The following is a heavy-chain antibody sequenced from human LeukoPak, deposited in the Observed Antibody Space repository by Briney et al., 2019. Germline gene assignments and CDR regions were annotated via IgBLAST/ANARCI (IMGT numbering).Heavy chain of an antibody. J-gene: IGHJ4*02. CDR3: ARYCSSTSCYAAFDY. CDR2: IYSSGST. CDR1: GGSITSGTYY. D-gene: IGHD2-2*01. Sequence: PSETLSLTCTVSGGSITSGTYYWSWIRQHPGKGLEWIGYIYSSGSTFYNPSLKSRVSISVDTSENQFSLKMTSVTAADTAVYYCARYCSSTSCYAAFDYWGQGTLVTVSS. V-gene: IGHV4-31*03.